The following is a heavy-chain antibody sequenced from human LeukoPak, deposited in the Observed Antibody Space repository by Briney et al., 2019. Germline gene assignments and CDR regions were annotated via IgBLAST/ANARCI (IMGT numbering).Heavy chain of an antibody. CDR2: IYYSGST. D-gene: IGHD6-19*01. CDR3: ARQTRRRDTISSGWKGALDY. Sequence: SETLSLTCTVSGVSISSSSYYWGWIRQPPGKGLEWIGSIYYSGSTYYNPSLKSRVTISVDTSKNQFSLKLSSVTAADTAVYYCARQTRRRDTISSGWKGALDYWGQGTLVTVSS. CDR1: GVSISSSSYY. J-gene: IGHJ4*02. V-gene: IGHV4-39*01.